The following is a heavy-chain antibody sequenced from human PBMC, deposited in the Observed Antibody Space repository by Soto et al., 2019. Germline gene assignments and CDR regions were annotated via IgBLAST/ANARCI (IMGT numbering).Heavy chain of an antibody. V-gene: IGHV3-23*01. CDR2: ISGSGGST. J-gene: IGHJ4*02. CDR1: GFTFSSYA. Sequence: EVQLLESGGGLVQPGGSLRLSCAASGFTFSSYAMSWVRQAPGKGLEWVSAISGSGGSTYYADSVKGRFTISRDNSKNTLYLQMNSLRAEDTAVYYCTKSGAWELLLDYWGQRTLVTVSS. CDR3: TKSGAWELLLDY. D-gene: IGHD1-26*01.